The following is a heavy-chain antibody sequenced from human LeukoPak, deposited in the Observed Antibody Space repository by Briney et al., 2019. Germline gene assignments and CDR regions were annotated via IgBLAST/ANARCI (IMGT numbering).Heavy chain of an antibody. J-gene: IGHJ4*02. CDR1: GFIFSDYG. CDR2: IRYDGSNK. Sequence: GGSLRLSCAASGFIFSDYGMHWVRQAPGKGLDWVAFIRYDGSNKNYADSVKGRIIISRDNSKNTQDLQMNSLRAEDTAVYYCAKVAAAGTLSLFDYWGQGTLVTVSS. V-gene: IGHV3-30*02. D-gene: IGHD6-13*01. CDR3: AKVAAAGTLSLFDY.